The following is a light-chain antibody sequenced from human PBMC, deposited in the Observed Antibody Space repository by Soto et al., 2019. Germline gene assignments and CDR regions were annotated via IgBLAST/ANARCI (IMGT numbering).Light chain of an antibody. J-gene: IGKJ2*01. Sequence: EIVMTQSPATLSVSPGERATLSCRASQSVSSNLAWYQQKPGQAPRLLIYGASTRATGIPARFSGSGSGTEFTLNISSLQSEDFSVYYCQQYNNWPQTFGQGTKLYIK. V-gene: IGKV3-15*01. CDR1: QSVSSN. CDR2: GAS. CDR3: QQYNNWPQT.